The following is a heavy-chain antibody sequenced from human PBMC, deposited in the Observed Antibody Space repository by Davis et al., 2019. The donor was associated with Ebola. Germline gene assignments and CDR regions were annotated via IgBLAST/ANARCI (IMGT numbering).Heavy chain of an antibody. D-gene: IGHD1-1*01. CDR3: VRGLKDSEYRGYFDR. V-gene: IGHV4-59*01. CDR2: IYHSGST. Sequence: SETLSLTCAVYGGSFSGYYWSWIRQPPGKGLEWIGYIYHSGSTNYNPSLRSRVTISVDTSKNQFSLKLSSVTAADTAVYHCVRGLKDSEYRGYFDRWGQGTLVTVSS. CDR1: GGSFSGYY. J-gene: IGHJ4*02.